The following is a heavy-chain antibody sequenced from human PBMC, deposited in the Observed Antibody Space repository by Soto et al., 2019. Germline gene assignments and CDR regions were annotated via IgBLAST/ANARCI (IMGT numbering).Heavy chain of an antibody. CDR1: GFTFSSYA. CDR3: AKDWGCTNGVCYIVYMDV. J-gene: IGHJ6*03. V-gene: IGHV3-23*01. D-gene: IGHD2-8*01. CDR2: ISGSGGST. Sequence: GSLRLSCAASGFTFSSYAMSWVRQAPGKGLEWVSAISGSGGSTYYADSVKGRFTISRDNSKNTLYLQMNSLRAEDTAVYYCAKDWGCTNGVCYIVYMDVWGKGTTVTVSS.